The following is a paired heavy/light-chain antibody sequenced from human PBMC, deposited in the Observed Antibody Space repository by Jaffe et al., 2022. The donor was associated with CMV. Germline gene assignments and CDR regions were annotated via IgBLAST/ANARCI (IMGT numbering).Heavy chain of an antibody. D-gene: IGHD1-26*01. CDR3: VKGRVKGATEWGYGIDV. J-gene: IGHJ6*02. CDR1: GFTFSTYA. V-gene: IGHV3-23*01. CDR2: ISGSGDSS. Sequence: EVQVLESGGGLVQPGGSLRLSCAASGFTFSTYAMSWVRQAPGKGLEWVSTISGSGDSSYNADSVKGRFAISRDNSKNTLYLQMNSLTAEDTAAYYCVKGRVKGATEWGYGIDVWGQGTTVTVSS.
Light chain of an antibody. Sequence: DIVMTQSPLSLSVTPGEPASISCRSSQSLLRSNGYKYLEWYLQKSGQSPQLLIYLGSSRASGVPDRFSGSGSGTDFTLKISRVEAEDVGVYYCMQALQTPYTFGQGTKLEIK. CDR3: MQALQTPYT. J-gene: IGKJ2*01. V-gene: IGKV2-28*01. CDR2: LGS. CDR1: QSLLRSNGYKY.